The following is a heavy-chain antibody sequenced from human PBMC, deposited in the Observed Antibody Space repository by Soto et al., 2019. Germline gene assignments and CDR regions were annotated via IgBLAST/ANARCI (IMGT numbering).Heavy chain of an antibody. CDR1: GYSFTSYW. V-gene: IGHV5-10-1*01. Sequence: GESLKISCKGSGYSFTSYWISWVRQMPGKGLEWMGRIDPSDSYTNYSPSFQGHVTISADKSISTAYLQWSSLKASDTAMYYCAGSGDYAFDYWGHGTLVTVSS. CDR2: IDPSDSYT. CDR3: AGSGDYAFDY. D-gene: IGHD4-17*01. J-gene: IGHJ4*01.